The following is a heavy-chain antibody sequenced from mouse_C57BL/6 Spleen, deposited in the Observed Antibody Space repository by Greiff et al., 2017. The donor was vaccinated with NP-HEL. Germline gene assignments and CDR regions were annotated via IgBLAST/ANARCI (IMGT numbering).Heavy chain of an antibody. Sequence: EVKVEESGPGLVKPSQSLSLTCSVTGYSITSGYYWNWIRQFPGNKLEWMGYISYDGSNNYNPSLKNRISITRDTSKNQFFLKLNSVTTEDTATYYCAREGYYGSSSLYVVWGTGTTVTVSS. D-gene: IGHD1-1*01. J-gene: IGHJ1*03. CDR2: ISYDGSN. CDR1: GYSITSGYY. V-gene: IGHV3-6*01. CDR3: AREGYYGSSSLYVV.